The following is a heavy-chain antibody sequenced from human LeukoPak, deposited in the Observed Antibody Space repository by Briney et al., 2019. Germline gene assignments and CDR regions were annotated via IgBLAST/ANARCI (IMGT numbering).Heavy chain of an antibody. D-gene: IGHD1/OR15-1a*01. Sequence: TSETLSLTCTVSGGSFRSRNYLWSWIRQTPGEGLEWIGYISYSGSAYYNPSLKSRVTISIDTSNSQFSLRLRSVTAADTAVYYCAREVNIQADSDAFDIWGPGTTVTDSS. V-gene: IGHV4-30-4*08. CDR2: ISYSGSA. J-gene: IGHJ3*02. CDR1: GGSFRSRNYL. CDR3: AREVNIQADSDAFDI.